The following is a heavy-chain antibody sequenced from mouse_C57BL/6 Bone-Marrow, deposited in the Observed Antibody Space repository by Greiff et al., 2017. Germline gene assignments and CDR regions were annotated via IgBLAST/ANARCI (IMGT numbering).Heavy chain of an antibody. CDR3: ARSLTTVVADYSMDY. CDR2: IRNKANGYTT. D-gene: IGHD1-1*01. CDR1: GFTFTDYY. V-gene: IGHV7-3*01. Sequence: DVHLVESGGGLVQPGGSLSLSCAASGFTFTDYYMSWVRQPPGKALEWLGFIRNKANGYTTEYSASVKGRFTISRDNSQSILYLQMNALRAEDSATYYCARSLTTVVADYSMDYWGQGTSVTVSS. J-gene: IGHJ4*01.